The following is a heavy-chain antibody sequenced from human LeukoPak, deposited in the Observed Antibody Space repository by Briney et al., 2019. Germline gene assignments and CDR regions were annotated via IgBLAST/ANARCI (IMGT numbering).Heavy chain of an antibody. J-gene: IGHJ4*01. CDR3: ASRKLGNDY. D-gene: IGHD7-27*01. CDR2: IYYTGSS. CDR1: GGSVSDYY. Sequence: SAPLSLPCTVPGGSVSDYYWSWIRQSPGKGLEWIGYIYYTGSSSYNPSLRSRVTISADTSKNQFSLKLSSVTAADTAVYYCASRKLGNDYWGQGTLVTVSS. V-gene: IGHV4-59*02.